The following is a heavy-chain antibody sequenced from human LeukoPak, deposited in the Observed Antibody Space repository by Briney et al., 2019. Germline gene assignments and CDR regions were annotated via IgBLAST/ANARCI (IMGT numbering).Heavy chain of an antibody. J-gene: IGHJ3*02. CDR1: ADSIRTSNYY. Sequence: SETLSLTCTVSADSIRTSNYYWGWVRQPPGKGLEWIGSVYYTGRTYDNPSLKSRVTISVDTSKNQCSLKLNSVTAADTAVYYCATTPHYEGGGFDIWGQGTMVTVPS. D-gene: IGHD3-16*01. CDR2: VYYTGRT. V-gene: IGHV4-39*01. CDR3: ATTPHYEGGGFDI.